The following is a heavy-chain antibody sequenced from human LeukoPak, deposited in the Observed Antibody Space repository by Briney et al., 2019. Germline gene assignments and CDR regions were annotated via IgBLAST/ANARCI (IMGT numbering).Heavy chain of an antibody. CDR1: GYTFTSYG. V-gene: IGHV1-18*01. CDR3: ARETTSQYYDSSGYYDDTFDY. Sequence: ASVKVSCKASGYTFTSYGISWVRQAPGQGLEWMGWISAYNGNTNYAQKLQGRVTMTTDTSTSTAYMELRSLRSDDTAVYYCARETTSQYYDSSGYYDDTFDYWGQGTLVTVSS. J-gene: IGHJ4*02. D-gene: IGHD3-22*01. CDR2: ISAYNGNT.